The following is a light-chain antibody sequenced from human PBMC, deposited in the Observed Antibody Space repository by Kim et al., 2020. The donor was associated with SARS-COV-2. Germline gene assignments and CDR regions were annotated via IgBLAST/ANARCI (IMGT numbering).Light chain of an antibody. V-gene: IGLV1-36*01. Sequence: RKRVTLSCSGISSNIGNKAVILYQPLPGKASKLLIYFYDLLPTGVSDTFSRSMSGPAALLAICWVQSEDEADYYCAAWDDSLNGWVFGGGTQLTVL. CDR3: AAWDDSLNGWV. CDR1: SSNIGNKA. J-gene: IGLJ3*02. CDR2: FYD.